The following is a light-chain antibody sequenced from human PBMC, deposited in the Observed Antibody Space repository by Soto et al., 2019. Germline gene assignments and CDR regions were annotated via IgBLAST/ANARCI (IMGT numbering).Light chain of an antibody. J-gene: IGLJ1*01. CDR1: SSDVGTYDF. Sequence: QSALTQPRSVSGSPGQSVTISCTGTSSDVGTYDFVSWYQQHTGKAPRLMIFDVSERPSGVPDRFSGSKSGNTASLTISGLQAEDEADYYCCLYAVTFYVFGTGTKVTVL. V-gene: IGLV2-11*01. CDR2: DVS. CDR3: CLYAVTFYV.